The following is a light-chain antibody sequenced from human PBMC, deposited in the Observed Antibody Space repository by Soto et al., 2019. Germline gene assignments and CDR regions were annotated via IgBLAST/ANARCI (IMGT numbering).Light chain of an antibody. CDR1: QSSRSY. CDR2: GAS. V-gene: IGKV1-9*01. CDR3: QQLDAYPCT. J-gene: IGKJ1*01. Sequence: IHFAQAASSHPASVSTRITITCRACQSSRSYLTWFQQKPGQAPKLLIYGASNLDSGVPARFSGSGSGTDFTLTISSLEPEDFATYYCQQLDAYPCTFGQGTQVEIK.